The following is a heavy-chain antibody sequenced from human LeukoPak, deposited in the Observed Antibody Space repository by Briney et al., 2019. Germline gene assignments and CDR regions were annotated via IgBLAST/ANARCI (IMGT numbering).Heavy chain of an antibody. J-gene: IGHJ1*01. V-gene: IGHV1-18*01. CDR2: ISAYNGNT. CDR3: ARDRRWAAAGTRYFQH. D-gene: IGHD6-13*01. CDR1: GYTLTELS. Sequence: ASVKVSCKVSGYTLTELSMHWVRQAPGQGLEWMGWISAYNGNTNYAQKLQGRVTMTTDTSTSTAYMELRSLRSDDTAVYYCARDRRWAAAGTRYFQHWGQGTLVTDSS.